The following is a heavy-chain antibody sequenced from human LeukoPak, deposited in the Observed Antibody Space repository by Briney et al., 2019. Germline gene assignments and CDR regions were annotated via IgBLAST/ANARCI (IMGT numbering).Heavy chain of an antibody. V-gene: IGHV3-30*03. Sequence: PGGSLRLSCAASGFTFNSYGMHWVRQAPGKGLEWVAVISYDGSNKYYADSVKGRFTISRDNSKNTLYLQMNSLRAEDTAVYYCAPPAAMVDYWGQGTLVTVSS. CDR1: GFTFNSYG. D-gene: IGHD2-2*01. J-gene: IGHJ4*02. CDR2: ISYDGSNK. CDR3: APPAAMVDY.